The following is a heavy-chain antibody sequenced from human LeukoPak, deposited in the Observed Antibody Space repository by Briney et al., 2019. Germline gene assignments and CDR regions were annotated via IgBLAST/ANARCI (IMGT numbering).Heavy chain of an antibody. J-gene: IGHJ6*03. CDR3: ARGPASSWYDYYHYMAV. CDR2: MNPNRGKA. Sequence: GASVKLSCKASGSTFSSYDINWVRQSTGQGRGWMGWMNPNRGKAGYAKKCQGRVTITRNTSISTAYMELSSLRSEDTAVYYCARGPASSWYDYYHYMAVWGKGTTVTVSS. CDR1: GSTFSSYD. V-gene: IGHV1-8*03. D-gene: IGHD6-13*01.